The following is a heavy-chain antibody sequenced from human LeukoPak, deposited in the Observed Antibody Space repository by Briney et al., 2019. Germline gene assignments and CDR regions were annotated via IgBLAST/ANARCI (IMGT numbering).Heavy chain of an antibody. Sequence: SETLSLTCTVSGGSISSSTYYWGWIRQPLGKGLEWIGAIYNTGTTYYNPSLRSRVTISVDTSKNHFSLNLRSVTAADTALYYCASAPRQASIGGLDYWGQGTLVTVSS. D-gene: IGHD3-16*01. V-gene: IGHV4-39*02. CDR1: GGSISSSTYY. J-gene: IGHJ4*02. CDR2: IYNTGTT. CDR3: ASAPRQASIGGLDY.